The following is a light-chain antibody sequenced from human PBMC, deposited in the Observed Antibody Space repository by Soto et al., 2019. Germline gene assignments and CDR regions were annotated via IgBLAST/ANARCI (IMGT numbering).Light chain of an antibody. V-gene: IGLV2-23*02. CDR3: SSYSVSSTSYV. CDR1: SSDVGSFDL. J-gene: IGLJ1*01. Sequence: QSVLTQPASVSGSPGQSITISCTGTSSDVGSFDLVSWYQQHPGKAPKLMIFEVSNRPSGVSNRFSGSKFGNTASLSISGLQAEDEADYYCSSYSVSSTSYVFATGTKVTVL. CDR2: EVS.